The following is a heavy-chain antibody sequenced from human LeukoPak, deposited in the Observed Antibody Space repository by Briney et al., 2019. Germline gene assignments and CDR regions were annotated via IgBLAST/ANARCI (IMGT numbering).Heavy chain of an antibody. CDR3: ARARPYSRSWYVNY. Sequence: ASVKVSCKASGYTFTGYYMHWVRQAPGQGLEWMGRINPNSGGTNYAQKFQGRVTMTRDTSISTAYMELSRLRSDDTAVYYCARARPYSRSWYVNYWGQGTLVTVSS. D-gene: IGHD6-13*01. CDR2: INPNSGGT. V-gene: IGHV1-2*06. CDR1: GYTFTGYY. J-gene: IGHJ4*02.